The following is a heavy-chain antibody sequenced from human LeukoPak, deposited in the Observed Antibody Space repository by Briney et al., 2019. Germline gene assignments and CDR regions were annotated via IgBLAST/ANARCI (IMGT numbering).Heavy chain of an antibody. J-gene: IGHJ3*02. CDR2: IYYSGST. CDR3: ARVAQSPYGSGSFDAFDI. D-gene: IGHD3-10*01. CDR1: GGSIISYY. V-gene: IGHV4-59*01. Sequence: SETLSLTCTVSGGSIISYYWSWIRQPPGKGREWIGYIYYSGSTNYNPSIKSPVTISVDTSNNQFSLNLSSVTAADTAVYYCARVAQSPYGSGSFDAFDIWGQGTMVTVSS.